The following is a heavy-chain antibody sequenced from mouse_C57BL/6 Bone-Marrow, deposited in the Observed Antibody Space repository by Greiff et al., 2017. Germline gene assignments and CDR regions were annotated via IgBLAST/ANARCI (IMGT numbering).Heavy chain of an antibody. CDR1: GYSFTGYY. CDR3: ARSPTVVDLYFDV. CDR2: INPSTGGT. D-gene: IGHD1-1*01. J-gene: IGHJ1*03. V-gene: IGHV1-42*01. Sequence: EVQLQQSGPELVKPGASVKISCKASGYSFTGYYMNWVKQSPEKSLEWIGEINPSTGGTTYNQKFKAKATLTVDKSSSTAYMQLKILTSEDSAVYYCARSPTVVDLYFDVWGTGTTVTVSS.